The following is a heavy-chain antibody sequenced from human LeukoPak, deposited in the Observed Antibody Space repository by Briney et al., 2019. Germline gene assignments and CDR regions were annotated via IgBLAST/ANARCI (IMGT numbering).Heavy chain of an antibody. CDR2: INPSGGST. Sequence: ASVKVSCKASGYTFTSYYMHWVRQAPGQGLEWMGIINPSGGSTSYAQKSQGRVTMTRDMSTSTVYMELSSLRSEDTAIYYCARIRDGYNDAYDLWGQGTVVTVPS. CDR3: ARIRDGYNDAYDL. D-gene: IGHD5-24*01. V-gene: IGHV1-46*01. J-gene: IGHJ3*01. CDR1: GYTFTSYY.